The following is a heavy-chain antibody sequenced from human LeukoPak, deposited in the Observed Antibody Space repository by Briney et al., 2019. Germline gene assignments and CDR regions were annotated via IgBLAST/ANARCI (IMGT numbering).Heavy chain of an antibody. D-gene: IGHD5-18*01. CDR2: ISYDGSNK. CDR3: AKGGYSYGIHFDY. CDR1: GFTFSSYG. Sequence: GRSLRLSCAASGFTFSSYGMHWVRQAPGKGLEWVAVISYDGSNKYYADPVKGRFTISRDNSKNTLYPQMNSLRAEDTAVYYCAKGGYSYGIHFDYWGQGTLVTVSS. J-gene: IGHJ4*02. V-gene: IGHV3-30*18.